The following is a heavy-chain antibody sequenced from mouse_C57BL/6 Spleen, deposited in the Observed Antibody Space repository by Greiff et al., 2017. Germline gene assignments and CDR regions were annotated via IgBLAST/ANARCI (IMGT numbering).Heavy chain of an antibody. J-gene: IGHJ2*01. CDR3: ARSRGNYVGNYFDY. CDR1: GYTFTSYW. Sequence: VQLQQSGAELVMPGASVKLSCKASGYTFTSYWMHWVKQRPGQGLEWIGEIDPSDSYTNYNQKFKGKSTLTVDKSSSTAYMQLSSLTSEDSAVYCCARSRGNYVGNYFDYWGQGTTLTVSS. D-gene: IGHD2-1*01. V-gene: IGHV1-69*01. CDR2: IDPSDSYT.